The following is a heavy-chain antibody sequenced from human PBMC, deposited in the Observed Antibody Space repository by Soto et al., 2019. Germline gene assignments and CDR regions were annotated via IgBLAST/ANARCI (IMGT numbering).Heavy chain of an antibody. J-gene: IGHJ1*01. Sequence: GGSLRLSCAASGFTFSSYAMIWVRQAPGKGLEWVSAISGSGGSTYYADSVKGRFTISRDNSKNTLYLQMNSLRAEDTAVYYCANLNTYYYDSSGVRAEYFQHWGQGTLVTVSS. CDR2: ISGSGGST. CDR1: GFTFSSYA. D-gene: IGHD3-22*01. CDR3: ANLNTYYYDSSGVRAEYFQH. V-gene: IGHV3-23*01.